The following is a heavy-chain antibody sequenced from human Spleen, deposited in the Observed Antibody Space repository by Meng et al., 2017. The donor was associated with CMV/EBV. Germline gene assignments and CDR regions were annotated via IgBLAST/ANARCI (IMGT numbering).Heavy chain of an antibody. J-gene: IGHJ4*02. CDR1: GFAFSNYA. CDR2: ISYDGDDI. D-gene: IGHD1-7*01. Sequence: GESLKISCAPSGFAFSNYAMSWVRQAPGKGLEWIAVISYDGDDIYYADSVKGRFTISRDDSKNTLYLQMSYLRPEDTAVYYRVSGGGWNYRAYLDYWGQGTRVTVSS. V-gene: IGHV3-30*04. CDR3: VSGGGWNYRAYLDY.